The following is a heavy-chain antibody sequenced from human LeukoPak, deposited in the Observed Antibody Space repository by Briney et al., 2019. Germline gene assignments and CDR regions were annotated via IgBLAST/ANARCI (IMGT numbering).Heavy chain of an antibody. Sequence: PSETLSLTCTVSGGSISSSSYYWGWIRQPPGKGLECIGSIYYSGSTYYNPSLKTRVTISAHTSKNQFPLKLRSVTATYTAVYYCARRTSGWPIDYWGQGTLVTVFS. CDR1: GGSISSSSYY. J-gene: IGHJ4*02. D-gene: IGHD6-19*01. CDR2: IYYSGST. CDR3: ARRTSGWPIDY. V-gene: IGHV4-39*01.